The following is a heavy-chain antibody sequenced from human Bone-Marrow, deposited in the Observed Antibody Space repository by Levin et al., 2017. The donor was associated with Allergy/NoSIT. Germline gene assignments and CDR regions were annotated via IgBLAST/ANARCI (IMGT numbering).Heavy chain of an antibody. CDR2: ISYDGSNK. CDR1: GFTFSSYA. D-gene: IGHD2-2*01. Sequence: RSGGSLRLSCAASGFTFSSYAMHWVRQAPGKGLEWVAVISYDGSNKYYADSVKGRFTISRDNSKNTLYLQMNSLRAEDTAVYYCARDHSIVVVPAAIKGAFDIWGQGTMVTVSS. CDR3: ARDHSIVVVPAAIKGAFDI. J-gene: IGHJ3*02. V-gene: IGHV3-30*04.